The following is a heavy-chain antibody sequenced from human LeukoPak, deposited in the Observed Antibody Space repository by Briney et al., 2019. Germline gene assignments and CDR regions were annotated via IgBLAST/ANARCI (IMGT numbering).Heavy chain of an antibody. J-gene: IGHJ6*03. CDR1: GFTFSNAW. D-gene: IGHD2-2*01. Sequence: GGSLRLSFAASGFTFSNAWMSWVRQAPGKGLEWVGRIKSKTDGGTTDYAAPVKGRFTISRDDSKNTLYLQMNSLKTEDTAVYYCATVPGARTYSYYMDVWGKGTTVTVSS. CDR2: IKSKTDGGTT. CDR3: ATVPGARTYSYYMDV. V-gene: IGHV3-15*01.